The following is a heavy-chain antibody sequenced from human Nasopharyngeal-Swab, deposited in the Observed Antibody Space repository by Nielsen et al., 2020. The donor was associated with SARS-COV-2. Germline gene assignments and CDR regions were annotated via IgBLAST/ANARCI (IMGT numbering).Heavy chain of an antibody. J-gene: IGHJ3*02. CDR2: IYYSGST. CDR1: GGSISSYY. Sequence: GSLRLSCTVSGGSISSYYWSWIRQPPGKGLEWIGYIYYSGSTNYNPSLKSRVTISVDTSKNQFSLKLSSVTAADTAVYYCARRVDYYDSSGYYYADAFDIWGQGTMVTVSS. V-gene: IGHV4-59*08. D-gene: IGHD3-22*01. CDR3: ARRVDYYDSSGYYYADAFDI.